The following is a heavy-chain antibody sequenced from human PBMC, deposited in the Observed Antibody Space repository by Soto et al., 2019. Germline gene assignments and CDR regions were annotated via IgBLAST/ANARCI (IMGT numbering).Heavy chain of an antibody. CDR2: ISGSGGST. V-gene: IGHV3-23*01. CDR3: AARGGIAAAGGELCAFDI. CDR1: GFTFSSYA. Sequence: PGGSLRLSCAASGFTFSSYAMSWVRQAPGKGLEWVSAISGSGGSTYYADSVKGRFTISRDNSKNTLYLQMNSLRAEDTALFYFAARGGIAAAGGELCAFDIWGQGTMVTVSS. J-gene: IGHJ3*02. D-gene: IGHD6-13*01.